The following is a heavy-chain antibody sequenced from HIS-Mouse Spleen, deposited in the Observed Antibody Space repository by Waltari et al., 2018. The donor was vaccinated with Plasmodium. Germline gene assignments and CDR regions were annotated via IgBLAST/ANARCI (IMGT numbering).Heavy chain of an antibody. V-gene: IGHV1-2*02. J-gene: IGHJ6*02. Sequence: QVQLVQSGAEVKKPGASVKVSCKASGYTFTGYYMHWVRQAPGQGLEWMGWINPNSGGTNYAQKFQGRVTMTRDTSISTAYMELSRLRSDDTAVYYCARDTLHDYYYYYDMDVWGQGTTVTVSS. CDR3: ARDTLHDYYYYYDMDV. CDR2: INPNSGGT. CDR1: GYTFTGYY.